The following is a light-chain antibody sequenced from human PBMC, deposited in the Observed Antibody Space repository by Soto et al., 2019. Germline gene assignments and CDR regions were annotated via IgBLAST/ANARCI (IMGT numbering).Light chain of an antibody. Sequence: QSVLTQPPSVSGAPGQRVTISCTGSSSNIGRGYDVHWYQQLPGSAPRLLLSGDSNRPSGVPDRFSGSRSGTSASLAITGLQAEDEADYYCETWDNDNVVFGGGTKLTVL. J-gene: IGLJ2*01. V-gene: IGLV1-40*01. CDR1: SSNIGRGYD. CDR3: ETWDNDNVV. CDR2: GDS.